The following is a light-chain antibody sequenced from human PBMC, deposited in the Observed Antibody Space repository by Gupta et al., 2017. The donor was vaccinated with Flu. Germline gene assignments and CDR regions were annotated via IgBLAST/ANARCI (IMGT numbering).Light chain of an antibody. Sequence: IPLTPSPSFLSASVGDRVTITCSVSQGISSYLAWYQQKPGKAPKRLIYAASTLQSGFPARWSGSGSGTEFTLIICSQQPADFATDYCQQPHRFGQGTKLEIK. V-gene: IGKV1-9*01. CDR1: QGISSY. CDR3: QQPHR. J-gene: IGKJ2*03. CDR2: AAS.